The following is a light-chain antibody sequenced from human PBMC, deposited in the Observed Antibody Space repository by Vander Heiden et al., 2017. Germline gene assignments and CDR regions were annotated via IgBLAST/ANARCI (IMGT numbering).Light chain of an antibody. J-gene: IGKJ4*01. CDR3: HQRSDWPLT. Sequence: EIALTQSPATLSLSPGERATLSCRASQSVSSYLVWYQQKPGQAPRLLIYDASNSATGIPARFSGSGSGTDFTLTISSLEPEDFAVSYCHQRSDWPLTFGGRTKVDIK. V-gene: IGKV3-11*01. CDR1: QSVSSY. CDR2: DAS.